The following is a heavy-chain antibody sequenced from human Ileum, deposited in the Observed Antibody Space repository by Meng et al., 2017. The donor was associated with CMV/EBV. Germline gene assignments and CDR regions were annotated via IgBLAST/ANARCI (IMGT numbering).Heavy chain of an antibody. D-gene: IGHD3-3*01. V-gene: IGHV3-43*01. CDR2: ISWDGGST. J-gene: IGHJ4*02. CDR3: AKELRFLEWLFHY. CDR1: GSDFDVYT. Sequence: GESLTLSCSVSGSDFDVYTMHWVRQAPGKGLEWVSLISWDGGSTYYADSVKGRLTISRDNSKNSLYLQMNGLRTEDSALYYCAKELRFLEWLFHYWGQGTLVTVSS.